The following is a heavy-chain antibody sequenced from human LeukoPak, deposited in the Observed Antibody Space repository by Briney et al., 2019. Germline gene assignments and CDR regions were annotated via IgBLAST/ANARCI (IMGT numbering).Heavy chain of an antibody. CDR2: ISWNSGSI. V-gene: IGHV3-9*01. D-gene: IGHD4-23*01. CDR3: AKDMGYGGNEGAFSDY. CDR1: GFTFDDYA. J-gene: IGHJ4*02. Sequence: GGSLRLSCAASGFTFDDYAMHWVRQAPGKGLEWVSGISWNSGSIGYADSVKGRFTISRDNAKNSLYLQMNSLRAEDTALYYCAKDMGYGGNEGAFSDYWGQGTLVTVSS.